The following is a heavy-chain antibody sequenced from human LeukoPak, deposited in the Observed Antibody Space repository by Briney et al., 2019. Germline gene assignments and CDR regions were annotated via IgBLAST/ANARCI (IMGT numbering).Heavy chain of an antibody. CDR3: ARGWGSGTYRDAFDI. D-gene: IGHD1-26*01. V-gene: IGHV4-4*07. CDR1: GGSISSYY. CDR2: IYTSGST. J-gene: IGHJ3*02. Sequence: SETLSLTCTVSGGSISSYYWSWIRQPAGKGLEWIGRIYTSGSTNYNPSLKSRATMSVDTSKRRFSLKLSSVSAADTAVYYCARGWGSGTYRDAFDIWGQGTKVSVSS.